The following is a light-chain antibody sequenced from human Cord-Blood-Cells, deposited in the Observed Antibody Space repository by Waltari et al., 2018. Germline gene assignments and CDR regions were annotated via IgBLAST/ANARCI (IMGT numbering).Light chain of an antibody. CDR2: GAS. V-gene: IGKV3-15*01. CDR3: QQYNNWPLT. J-gene: IGKJ4*01. Sequence: EIVMTQSPATLSVSRGERATLSCRASQSVSSNLAWYQQKPGQAPRLLIYGASTRATGIPARFSGSGSGTEFTLTISSLQSEDFAVYYCQQYNNWPLTFGGGTKVESK. CDR1: QSVSSN.